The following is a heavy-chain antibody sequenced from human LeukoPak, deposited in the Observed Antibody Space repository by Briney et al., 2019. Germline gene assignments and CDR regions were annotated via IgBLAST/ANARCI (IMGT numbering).Heavy chain of an antibody. Sequence: GGSLRLSCAASGFTFSDYQMGWVRQAPGKGLEWVSVIYDGNNAYYADSVRGRFTISRDTSKNTMYLQMNSLRGDDTAVYYCARWNVDQDSGSYWWFDSWGQGTLVTVSS. J-gene: IGHJ5*01. V-gene: IGHV3-53*01. CDR3: ARWNVDQDSGSYWWFDS. CDR1: GFTFSDYQ. CDR2: IYDGNNA. D-gene: IGHD3-10*01.